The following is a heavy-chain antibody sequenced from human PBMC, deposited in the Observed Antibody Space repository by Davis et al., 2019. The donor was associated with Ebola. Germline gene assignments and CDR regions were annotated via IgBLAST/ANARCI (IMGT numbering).Heavy chain of an antibody. Sequence: GESLKISCAASGFSITDYAMNWVRQAPGKGLEWVSTISGGGTYTYYADSVRGRFTISRDNSKNTLYLQMISLRAEDTATYYCARVILWWDDDGGGPTTYYFDFWGQGALVTVSS. CDR2: ISGGGTYT. V-gene: IGHV3-23*01. CDR1: GFSITDYA. CDR3: ARVILWWDDDGGGPTTYYFDF. D-gene: IGHD2-21*01. J-gene: IGHJ4*02.